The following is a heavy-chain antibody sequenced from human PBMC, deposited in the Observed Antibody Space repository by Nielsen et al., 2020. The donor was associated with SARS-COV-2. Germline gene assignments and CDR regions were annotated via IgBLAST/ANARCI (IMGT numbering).Heavy chain of an antibody. CDR2: INPSGGST. V-gene: IGHV1-46*01. D-gene: IGHD3-10*01. J-gene: IGHJ4*02. Sequence: ASVKVSCKASGYSFTNKYMHWVRQVPGQGLEWMGIINPSGGSTNYAPKFQGRVTMTSDTSTSTVYMELSGLTSADTAVYYCARVRSRGITPGEYFAYWGQGTRVTVSS. CDR3: ARVRSRGITPGEYFAY. CDR1: GYSFTNKY.